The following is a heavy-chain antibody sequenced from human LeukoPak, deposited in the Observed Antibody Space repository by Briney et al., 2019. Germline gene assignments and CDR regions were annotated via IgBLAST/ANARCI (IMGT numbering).Heavy chain of an antibody. J-gene: IGHJ5*02. D-gene: IGHD2-21*02. CDR1: GYTFTGYY. CDR2: INPNSGGT. CDR3: ARTYCGGDCYSSGGWFDP. V-gene: IGHV1-2*02. Sequence: ASVKVSCKASGYTFTGYYMHWVRQAPGQGLEWMGWINPNSGGTNYAQKFQGRVTMTRDTSISTAYMELSRLRSDDTAVYYCARTYCGGDCYSSGGWFDPWGQGTLVTVSS.